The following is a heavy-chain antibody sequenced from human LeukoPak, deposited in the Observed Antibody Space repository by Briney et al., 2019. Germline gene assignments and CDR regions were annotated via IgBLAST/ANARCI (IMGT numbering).Heavy chain of an antibody. J-gene: IGHJ4*02. D-gene: IGHD1-26*01. Sequence: ASVKVSCKASGYTFTSYGISWVRQAPGQGLEWMGWISAYNGNTNYAQKLQGRVTMTTDTSTSTAYMELRSLRSDDTAVYYCARDGEYSGSYYGSYYFDYWGQGTLVTVSS. V-gene: IGHV1-18*01. CDR3: ARDGEYSGSYYGSYYFDY. CDR2: ISAYNGNT. CDR1: GYTFTSYG.